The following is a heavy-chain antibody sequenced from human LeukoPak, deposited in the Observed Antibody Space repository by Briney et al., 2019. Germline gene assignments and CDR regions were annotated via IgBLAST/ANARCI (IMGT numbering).Heavy chain of an antibody. CDR3: ARGLDSYDSSGQFVY. CDR1: GGSISSSSYY. V-gene: IGHV4-39*01. CDR2: IHYSGST. Sequence: SETLSLTCTVSGGSISSSSYYWGWIRQPPGKGLEWIGRIHYSGSTYFNPSLKSRVTIFVDTSKNQFSLKLSSVTAADTAVYYCARGLDSYDSSGQFVYWGQGTLVTVSS. J-gene: IGHJ4*02. D-gene: IGHD3-22*01.